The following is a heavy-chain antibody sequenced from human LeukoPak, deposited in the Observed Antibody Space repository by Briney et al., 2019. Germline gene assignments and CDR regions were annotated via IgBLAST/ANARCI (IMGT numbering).Heavy chain of an antibody. V-gene: IGHV1-69*13. Sequence: SVKVSCKASGGTFSSYAISWVRQAPGQGLEWMGGVIPIFGTANYAQKFQGRVTITASESKSTAYMELSSLRSDDTAVYYCARDRYGSSGYYSWSFDYWGQGTLVTVSS. D-gene: IGHD3-22*01. J-gene: IGHJ4*02. CDR3: ARDRYGSSGYYSWSFDY. CDR2: VIPIFGTA. CDR1: GGTFSSYA.